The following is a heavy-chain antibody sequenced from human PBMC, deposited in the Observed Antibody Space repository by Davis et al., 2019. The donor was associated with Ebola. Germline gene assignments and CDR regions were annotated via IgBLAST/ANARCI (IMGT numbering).Heavy chain of an antibody. CDR3: ARGLYGWYYFDY. Sequence: ASVKVSCKTSGYTFTGYYIHWVRQAPGQGLEWMGRISPNSGGTNYAQKFQGRVTMTRDTSISTAYMELSRLTSDDTAVYYCARGLYGWYYFDYWGQGTLVTVSS. V-gene: IGHV1-2*06. J-gene: IGHJ4*02. D-gene: IGHD6-19*01. CDR2: ISPNSGGT. CDR1: GYTFTGYY.